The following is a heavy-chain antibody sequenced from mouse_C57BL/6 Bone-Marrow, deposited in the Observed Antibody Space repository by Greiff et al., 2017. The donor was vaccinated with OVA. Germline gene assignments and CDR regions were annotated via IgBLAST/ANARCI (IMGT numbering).Heavy chain of an antibody. D-gene: IGHD1-1*01. V-gene: IGHV7-3*01. CDR3: ARYKGRVAVDYFDY. CDR2: IRNKPNGSTT. J-gene: IGHJ2*01. CDR1: GFTFTNYY. Sequence: EVHLVESGGGLVHPGDSLSLSCAASGFTFTNYYMSWVRQPPGKALEWLAFIRNKPNGSTTEYSASVKGRFTISRDNSQSILYLQMNALRAEDSATYYCARYKGRVAVDYFDYWGQGTALTVSS.